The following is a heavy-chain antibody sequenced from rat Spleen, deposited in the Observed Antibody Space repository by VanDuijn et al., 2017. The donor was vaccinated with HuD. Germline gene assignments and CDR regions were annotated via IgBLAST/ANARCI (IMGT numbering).Heavy chain of an antibody. V-gene: IGHV5-22*01. CDR2: ISYEGSST. Sequence: EVQLVESDGGLVQPGRSMRLSCAASGLTFNNFDMAWVRQAPTRGLDWVASISYEGSSTYYGDSVKGRFTISRDNAKSTLSLQMDSLRSEDTATYYCARRYDFDYWGQGVMVTVSS. J-gene: IGHJ2*01. CDR1: GLTFNNFD. D-gene: IGHD1-11*01. CDR3: ARRYDFDY.